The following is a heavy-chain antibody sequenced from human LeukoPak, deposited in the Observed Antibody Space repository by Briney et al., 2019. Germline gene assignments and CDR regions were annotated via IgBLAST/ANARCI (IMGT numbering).Heavy chain of an antibody. J-gene: IGHJ4*02. CDR3: ARDLGITMIVVVISGLDY. Sequence: GRSLRLSCAASGFTFSSYAMHWVRQAPGKGLEWVAVISYDGSNKYYADSVKGRFTISRDNSKNTLYLQMNGLRAEDTAVYYCARDLGITMIVVVISGLDYWGQGTLVTVSS. CDR2: ISYDGSNK. D-gene: IGHD3-22*01. V-gene: IGHV3-30*04. CDR1: GFTFSSYA.